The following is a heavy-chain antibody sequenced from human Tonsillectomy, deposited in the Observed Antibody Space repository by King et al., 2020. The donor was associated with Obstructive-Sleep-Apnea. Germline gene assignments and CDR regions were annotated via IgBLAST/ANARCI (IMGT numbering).Heavy chain of an antibody. J-gene: IGHJ4*02. CDR2: ISYDGSNK. Sequence: VQLVESGGGVVQPGRSLRLSCAASGFTFSSYGMHWVRQAPGKGLEWVAVISYDGSNKYYAASVKGRFTISRDTSKNALYLQMTSLRAEDTAVYYCAKGNYYYDSSGPLLGYWGQGTLVTVSS. CDR1: GFTFSSYG. CDR3: AKGNYYYDSSGPLLGY. V-gene: IGHV3-30*18. D-gene: IGHD3-22*01.